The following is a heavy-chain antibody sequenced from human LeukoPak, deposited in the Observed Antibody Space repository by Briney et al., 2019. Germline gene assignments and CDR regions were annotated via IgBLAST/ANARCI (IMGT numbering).Heavy chain of an antibody. D-gene: IGHD5-12*01. J-gene: IGHJ5*02. CDR3: ARGSGYRFDP. CDR1: GGSFSGYY. CDR2: INHSGST. Sequence: SETLSLTCAVYGGSFSGYYWSWIRQPPGKGLEWIGEINHSGSTNYNPSLKSRVTISVDTSKNQFSLKLSSVTAADTAVYYCARGSGYRFDPWGQGTLVTVSS. V-gene: IGHV4-34*01.